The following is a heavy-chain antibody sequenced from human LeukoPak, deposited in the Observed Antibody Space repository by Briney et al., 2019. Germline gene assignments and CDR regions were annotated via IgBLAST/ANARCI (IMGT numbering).Heavy chain of an antibody. CDR2: IYSGGAT. CDR3: ARERDSSGYILAY. Sequence: GESLKISCAASGFTVSSKYMSWVRRAPGKGLEWVSVIYSGGATYYADSVKGRFTVSRDNSKNTVYLQMYSLRAEDTAIYYCARERDSSGYILAYWGQGTLVTVSS. V-gene: IGHV3-53*01. CDR1: GFTVSSKY. J-gene: IGHJ4*02. D-gene: IGHD3-22*01.